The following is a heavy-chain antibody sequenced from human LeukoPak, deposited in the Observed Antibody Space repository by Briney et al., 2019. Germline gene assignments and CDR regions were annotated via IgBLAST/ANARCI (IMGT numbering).Heavy chain of an antibody. V-gene: IGHV4-59*01. Sequence: SETLSLTCTVSGASISNSNWNWIRQPPGKGLEWLGYITHSGGTNYDPSLKSRITISMDTSKNHFSLKLTSVTTADTAFYYCARDSVYATNWYDPWGQGILVTVSS. D-gene: IGHD2-8*01. CDR1: GASISNSN. CDR2: ITHSGGT. CDR3: ARDSVYATNWYDP. J-gene: IGHJ5*01.